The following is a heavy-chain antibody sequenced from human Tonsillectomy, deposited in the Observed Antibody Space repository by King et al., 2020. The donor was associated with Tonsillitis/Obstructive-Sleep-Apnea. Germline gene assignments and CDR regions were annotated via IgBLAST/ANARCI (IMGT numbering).Heavy chain of an antibody. CDR3: HATYSPNDH. D-gene: IGHD2-21*01. Sequence: VQLVESGGGLVQPGGSLRLSCTASGFTFSTYEMNWVRQAPGKGLEWVSYISNSGTTIYYADSVKGRFTISRDNAENSLSLQMNNLRAEDTAVYYCHATYSPNDHWGQGTLVTVSS. CDR1: GFTFSTYE. V-gene: IGHV3-48*03. CDR2: ISNSGTTI. J-gene: IGHJ4*02.